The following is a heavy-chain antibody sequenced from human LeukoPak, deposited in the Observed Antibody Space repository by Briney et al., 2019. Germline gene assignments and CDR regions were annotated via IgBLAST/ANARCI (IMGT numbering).Heavy chain of an antibody. CDR3: ARGHIVVNDAFDI. V-gene: IGHV1-8*03. CDR1: GYTFTSYD. D-gene: IGHD2-15*01. Sequence: ASVKVSCKAPGYTFTSYDINWVRQATGQGLEWMGWMNPNSGNTGYAQKFQGRVTITRNTSISTAYMELSSLRSEDTAVYYCARGHIVVNDAFDIWGQGTMVTVSS. J-gene: IGHJ3*02. CDR2: MNPNSGNT.